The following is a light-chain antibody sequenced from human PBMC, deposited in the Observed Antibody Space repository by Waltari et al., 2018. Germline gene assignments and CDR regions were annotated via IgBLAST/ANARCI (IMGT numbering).Light chain of an antibody. Sequence: DIVMTQPPDSMAVSLGERATIHRTPIKNVLYGSDTKNYLAWFQQKPGQPPKLLIYLTSTRASGVPDRFSGSGSGTDFTLTISSLQAEDVAVYYCQQFYTTPPMFTFGQGTKVEIK. V-gene: IGKV4-1*01. CDR3: QQFYTTPPMFT. J-gene: IGKJ2*01. CDR2: LTS. CDR1: KNVLYGSDTKNY.